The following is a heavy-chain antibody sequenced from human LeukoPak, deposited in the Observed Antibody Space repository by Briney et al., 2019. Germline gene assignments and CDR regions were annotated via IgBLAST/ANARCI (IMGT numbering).Heavy chain of an antibody. V-gene: IGHV4-34*01. J-gene: IGHJ6*02. Sequence: SETLSLTCAVYGGSFSGYYWSWIRQPPGKGLEWIGEINHSGSTNYNPSLKSRVTISVDTSKNQFSLKLSSVTAADTAVYYCARGAPYSSGWTYYYYGMDVWDQGTTVTVSS. D-gene: IGHD6-19*01. CDR3: ARGAPYSSGWTYYYYGMDV. CDR1: GGSFSGYY. CDR2: INHSGST.